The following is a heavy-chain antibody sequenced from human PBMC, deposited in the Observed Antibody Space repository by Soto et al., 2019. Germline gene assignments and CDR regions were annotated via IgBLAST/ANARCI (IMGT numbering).Heavy chain of an antibody. CDR2: ISYDGSNK. CDR1: GFTFSSYG. CDR3: AKGGLRLATSNWFDP. Sequence: WGSLRLSCAASGFTFSSYGMHWVRQAPGKGLEWVAVISYDGSNKYYADSVKGRFTISRDNSKNTLYLQMNSLRAEDTAVYYCAKGGLRLATSNWFDPWGQGTLVTVSS. J-gene: IGHJ5*02. D-gene: IGHD3-16*01. V-gene: IGHV3-30*18.